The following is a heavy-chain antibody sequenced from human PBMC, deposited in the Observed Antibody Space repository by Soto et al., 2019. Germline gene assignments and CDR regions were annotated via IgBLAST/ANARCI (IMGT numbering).Heavy chain of an antibody. Sequence: EVQLVESGGGLVQPGGSLRLSCAVTGFTISSNYMNWVRQAPGKGLEWVSVMYAAGSTYYEDSVKGRCNISRDNSKNTVNLQMNCLRGEDTAVYYCARGSNSNNWKLFDYWGQGTLVPVSS. CDR2: MYAAGST. D-gene: IGHD1-1*01. CDR1: GFTISSNY. CDR3: ARGSNSNNWKLFDY. V-gene: IGHV3-66*01. J-gene: IGHJ4*02.